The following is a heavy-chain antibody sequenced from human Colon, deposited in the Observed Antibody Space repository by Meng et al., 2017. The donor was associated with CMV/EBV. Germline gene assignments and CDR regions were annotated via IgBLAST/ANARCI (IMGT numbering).Heavy chain of an antibody. V-gene: IGHV3-23*01. CDR2: LGGSGGIT. CDR1: GFSFDDYS. J-gene: IGHJ4*02. Sequence: GGSLRLSCAASGFSFDDYSMHWVRQAPGKGLEWVAGLGGSGGITLYADSVKGRFTISRDFSKNTLYLQMTGLRADDSALYFCARDPIAHAGSYFDSWGQGTLVTVSS. CDR3: ARDPIAHAGSYFDS. D-gene: IGHD2-15*01.